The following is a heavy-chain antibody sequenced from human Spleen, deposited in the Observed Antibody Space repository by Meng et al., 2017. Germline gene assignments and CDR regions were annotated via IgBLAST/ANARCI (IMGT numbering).Heavy chain of an antibody. D-gene: IGHD2-2*01. V-gene: IGHV1-46*01. CDR3: ARGSGFQGVVPAADFDY. J-gene: IGHJ4*02. CDR1: GYTFTSYY. Sequence: ASVKVSCKASGYTFTSYYMHWVRQAPGQGLEWMGIINPSGGSTSYAQKFQGRVTMTRDTSTSTVYMELSSLRSEDTAVYYCARGSGFQGVVPAADFDYWGQGTLVTVPQ. CDR2: INPSGGST.